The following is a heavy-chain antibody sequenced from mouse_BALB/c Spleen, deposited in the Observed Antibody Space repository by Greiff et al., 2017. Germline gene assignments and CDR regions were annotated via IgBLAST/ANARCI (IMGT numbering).Heavy chain of an antibody. CDR3: ARITTVVNYAMDY. CDR2: IFPGSGST. D-gene: IGHD1-1*01. Sequence: QVQLQQSGAELMKPGASVKISCKATGYTFSSYWIEWVKQRPGHGLEWIGEIFPGSGSTNYNEKFKGKATFTADTSSNTAYMQLSSLTSEDSAVYYCARITTVVNYAMDYWGQGTSVTVSS. J-gene: IGHJ4*01. CDR1: GYTFSSYW. V-gene: IGHV1-9*01.